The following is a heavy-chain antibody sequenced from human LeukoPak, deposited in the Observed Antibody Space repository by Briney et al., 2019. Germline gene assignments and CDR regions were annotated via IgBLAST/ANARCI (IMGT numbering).Heavy chain of an antibody. Sequence: PGGSLRLSCAASGFTFSSYAMNWVRQAPGKGLEWVLGISGSGGSTYYADSVKGRFTISRDNSKNTLYLQMNSLRAEDTAVYYCAKVVGPYYFDWWGQGTLVTVSS. J-gene: IGHJ4*02. D-gene: IGHD3/OR15-3a*01. CDR2: ISGSGGST. V-gene: IGHV3-23*01. CDR3: AKVVGPYYFDW. CDR1: GFTFSSYA.